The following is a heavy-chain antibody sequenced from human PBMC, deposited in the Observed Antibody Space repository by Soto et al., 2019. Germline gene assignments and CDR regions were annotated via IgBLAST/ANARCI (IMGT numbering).Heavy chain of an antibody. CDR3: ARARIAVAGTGHIDY. Sequence: QLQLQESGPGLVKPSETLSLTCSVSGGSISSSSYFWGWIRQPPGKGLEWIGTIYYSGSTYYNPSLKSRVTISVDTSKNQYSLKLSCVTAADTAVYYCARARIAVAGTGHIDYWGQGTLVTVSS. D-gene: IGHD6-19*01. CDR2: IYYSGST. J-gene: IGHJ4*02. CDR1: GGSISSSSYF. V-gene: IGHV4-39*01.